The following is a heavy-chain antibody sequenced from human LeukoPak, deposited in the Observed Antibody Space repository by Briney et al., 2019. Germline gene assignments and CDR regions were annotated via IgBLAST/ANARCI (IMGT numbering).Heavy chain of an antibody. J-gene: IGHJ3*02. D-gene: IGHD3-22*01. CDR1: GFTFSSYW. CDR2: LKQDGSEK. Sequence: PGGSLRLSCAASGFTFSSYWMSWVRQAPGKGLEWVANLKQDGSEKYYVDSVKGRFTISRDNAKNSLYLQMNSLRVEDTAVYYCARDSSGSLGAFDIWGQGTMVTVSS. CDR3: ARDSSGSLGAFDI. V-gene: IGHV3-7*01.